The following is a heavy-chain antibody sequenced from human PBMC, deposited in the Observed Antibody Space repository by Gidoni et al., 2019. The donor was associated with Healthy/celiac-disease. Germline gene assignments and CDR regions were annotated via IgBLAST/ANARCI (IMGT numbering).Heavy chain of an antibody. CDR3: ARQGAGALQLWLYFDL. CDR1: GGTFSSYA. V-gene: IGHV1-69*06. D-gene: IGHD5-18*01. J-gene: IGHJ2*01. CDR2: IIPSFGTA. Sequence: QVQLVQSGAEGTKPGSSVKVPCTAAGGTFSSYAISWVRHAPGQWLEWMGGIIPSFGTANYAQKFQGRVTITADKSTSTAYMELSSLRSEDTAVYYCARQGAGALQLWLYFDLWGRGTLVTVSS.